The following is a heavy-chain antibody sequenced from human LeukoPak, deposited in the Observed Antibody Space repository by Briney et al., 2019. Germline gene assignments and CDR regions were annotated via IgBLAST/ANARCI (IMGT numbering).Heavy chain of an antibody. CDR3: ARMSGAVAGY. D-gene: IGHD6-19*01. V-gene: IGHV3-21*01. CDR2: ISSSSSYI. J-gene: IGHJ4*02. Sequence: GGSLRLSCAASGFTFSSYSMNWVRQAPGKGRGWVSSISSSSSYIYYADSVKGRFTISRDNAKNSLYLQMNSLRAEDTAVYYCARMSGAVAGYWGQGTLVTVSS. CDR1: GFTFSSYS.